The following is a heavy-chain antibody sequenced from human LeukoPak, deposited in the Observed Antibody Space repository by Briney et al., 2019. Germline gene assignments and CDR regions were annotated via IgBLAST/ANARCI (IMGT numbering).Heavy chain of an antibody. D-gene: IGHD1-26*01. CDR1: GFTFSSFW. Sequence: PGGSLRLSCAASGFTFSSFWMSWVRQAPGKGLEGVANIRQDGSEKYYVDSVKGRFTISRDNAKNSLYLQMNSLRAEDTAVYYCARGPTKSARRGGYYMDVWGKGTTVTVSS. CDR3: ARGPTKSARRGGYYMDV. J-gene: IGHJ6*03. V-gene: IGHV3-7*01. CDR2: IRQDGSEK.